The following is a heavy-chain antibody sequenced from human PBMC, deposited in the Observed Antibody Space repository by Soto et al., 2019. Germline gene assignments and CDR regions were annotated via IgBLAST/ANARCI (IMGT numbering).Heavy chain of an antibody. V-gene: IGHV3-74*01. CDR1: GFTFSTYW. D-gene: IGHD2-2*01. Sequence: EVQLVESGGGLVQPGGSLRLSCAATGFTFSTYWMHWVRQGPGKGLVWVSRISTDGSSTTYADSVKGRFTISRDNAKNTLYLQMNSLRAEDTAVYYCARATGSNHPFDCWGQGSLVTVSS. J-gene: IGHJ4*02. CDR3: ARATGSNHPFDC. CDR2: ISTDGSST.